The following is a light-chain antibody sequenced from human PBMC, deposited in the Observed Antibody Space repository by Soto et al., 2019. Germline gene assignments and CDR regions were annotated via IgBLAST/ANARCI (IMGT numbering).Light chain of an antibody. V-gene: IGLV1-40*01. Sequence: LTQPPSLSGAPGQRVTISCTGSSSDIGAGSEVHWYQQLPGTAPKLLIFGSTNRPSGVPDRFSGSKSATSASLAITGLXAEDEADYYCQSYDNSLSAYVFGTGTKVTVL. CDR2: GST. J-gene: IGLJ1*01. CDR3: QSYDNSLSAYV. CDR1: SSDIGAGSE.